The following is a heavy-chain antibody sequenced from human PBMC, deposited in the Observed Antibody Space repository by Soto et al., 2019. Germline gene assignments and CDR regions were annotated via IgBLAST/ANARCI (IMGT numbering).Heavy chain of an antibody. CDR1: VFTFSNAW. D-gene: IGHD3-22*01. CDR2: IKSKTDGGTT. Sequence: PRGSLGVSCASSVFTFSNAWMSWVRQAPGKGLEWVGRIKSKTDGGTTDYAAPVKGRFTISRDDSKNTLYLQMNSLKTEDTAVYYCTTGYYDSSRDAFDIWGQGTMVTVSS. V-gene: IGHV3-15*01. J-gene: IGHJ3*02. CDR3: TTGYYDSSRDAFDI.